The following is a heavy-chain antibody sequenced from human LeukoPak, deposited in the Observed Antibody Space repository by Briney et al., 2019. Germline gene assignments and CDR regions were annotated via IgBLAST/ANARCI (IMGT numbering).Heavy chain of an antibody. CDR3: ASSIIAVADYFDY. J-gene: IGHJ4*02. CDR2: MNPNSGNT. V-gene: IGHV1-8*01. Sequence: ASVKVSCKASGYTFTSYDINWVRQATGQGLEWMGWMNPNSGNTGYAQKFQGRVTMTRNTSISTAYMELSSLRSEDTAVYYCASSIIAVADYFDYWGQGTLVTVSS. D-gene: IGHD6-19*01. CDR1: GYTFTSYD.